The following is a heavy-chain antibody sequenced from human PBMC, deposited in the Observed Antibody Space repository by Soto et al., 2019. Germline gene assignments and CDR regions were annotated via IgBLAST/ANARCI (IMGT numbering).Heavy chain of an antibody. V-gene: IGHV4-59*01. D-gene: IGHD7-27*01. CDR3: ARDSPPNYL. CDR2: IYYNGNT. CDR1: GGSISSYY. Sequence: SETLSLTCTVSGGSISSYYWSWIRQPPGKGLEWIGYIYYNGNTNYAQKLQGRVTMTTDTSTSTAYMELRSLRSDDTAVYYCARDSPPNYLWGQGTLVTVSS. J-gene: IGHJ5*02.